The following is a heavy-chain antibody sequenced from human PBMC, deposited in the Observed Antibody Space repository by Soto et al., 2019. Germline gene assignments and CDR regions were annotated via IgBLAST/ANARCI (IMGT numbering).Heavy chain of an antibody. D-gene: IGHD3-9*01. CDR1: SGSFSNYY. CDR2: INQGGST. J-gene: IGHJ4*02. Sequence: SDTLSLTCAVYSGSFSNYYWSWIRQPPGKGLEWIGEINQGGSTTYSPSLKSRVTMSLDTSKNQYFLKLNSVTAADTAVYYCAPVRNFDKLFSLWGQGTPVTVSS. V-gene: IGHV4-34*01. CDR3: APVRNFDKLFSL.